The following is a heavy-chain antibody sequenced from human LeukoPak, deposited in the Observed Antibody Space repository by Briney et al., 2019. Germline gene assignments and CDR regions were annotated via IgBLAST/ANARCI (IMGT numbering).Heavy chain of an antibody. V-gene: IGHV4-4*07. CDR3: ARERVSRITIFGVVSPFDY. CDR2: IYTSGST. Sequence: SETLSLTCTVSGGSISSYYWSWIRQPAGKGLEWIGRIYTSGSTNYSPSLKSRVTMSVDTSKNQFSLKLSSVTAADTAVYYCARERVSRITIFGVVSPFDYWGQGTLDTVPS. CDR1: GGSISSYY. D-gene: IGHD3-3*01. J-gene: IGHJ4*02.